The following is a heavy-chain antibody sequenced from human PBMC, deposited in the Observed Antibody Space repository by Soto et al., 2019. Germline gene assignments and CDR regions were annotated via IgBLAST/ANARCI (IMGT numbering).Heavy chain of an antibody. CDR2: IYYSGSP. V-gene: IGHV4-30-4*01. CDR3: ARAPSNWFDP. Sequence: PSETLSLTCTVSGGSISSGAYYWVWIRQLAGEGLEWIGYIYYSGSPYKNPSLKSSVKISVDTSKNQFSLKLSSVTAADTAVYYCARAPSNWFDPGGQGTLVTVSS. J-gene: IGHJ5*02. CDR1: GGSISSGAYY.